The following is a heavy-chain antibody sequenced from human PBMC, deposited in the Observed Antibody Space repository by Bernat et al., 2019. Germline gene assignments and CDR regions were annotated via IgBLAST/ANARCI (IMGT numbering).Heavy chain of an antibody. J-gene: IGHJ4*02. D-gene: IGHD3-9*01. CDR1: GFTFSDYY. Sequence: QVQLVESGGGLVKPGGSLRLSCAASGFTFSDYYMSWIRQAPGKGLEWVSYISSSSSYTNYADSVKGRFTISRDNAKNSLYRQMNSLRAEDTAVYYCARDRLHYDILTGYYLFDYWGQGTLVTVSS. CDR3: ARDRLHYDILTGYYLFDY. V-gene: IGHV3-11*05. CDR2: ISSSSSYT.